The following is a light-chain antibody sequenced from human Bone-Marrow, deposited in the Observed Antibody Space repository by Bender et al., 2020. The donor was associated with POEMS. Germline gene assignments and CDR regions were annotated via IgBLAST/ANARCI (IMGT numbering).Light chain of an antibody. J-gene: IGLJ2*01. Sequence: QSALTQPASVSGSPGQSITISCTGASSDVGAYNLVSWFQQHPGKAPELMIYEVNKRPSGVSSRFSGSKSGNTASLTISGLQAEDEADYYCSSYTSSSPLFGGGTKLSVL. CDR1: SSDVGAYNL. CDR2: EVN. CDR3: SSYTSSSPL. V-gene: IGLV2-14*02.